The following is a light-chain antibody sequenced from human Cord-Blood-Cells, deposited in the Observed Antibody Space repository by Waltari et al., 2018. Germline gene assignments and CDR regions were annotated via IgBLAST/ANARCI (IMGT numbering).Light chain of an antibody. J-gene: IGKJ1*01. CDR3: QQSYSTPRT. CDR1: QRISSY. Sequence: IQMTQSLSSLSASVGDRVTITCRASQRISSYLNWYQHKPGKAPKLLIYAASSLQSGVPSRFSGSGSGTDFTLTISSLQPEDFATYYCQQSYSTPRTFGQGTKVEIK. CDR2: AAS. V-gene: IGKV1-39*01.